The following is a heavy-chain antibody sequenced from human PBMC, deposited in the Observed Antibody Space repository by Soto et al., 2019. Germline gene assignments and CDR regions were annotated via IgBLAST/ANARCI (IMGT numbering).Heavy chain of an antibody. J-gene: IGHJ3*02. CDR1: EYTFSTYS. CDR3: ARDLYSSSWYVRAFDM. CDR2: INPTTTST. Sequence: ASVKVSCKASEYTFSTYSLHWVRQAPGQGLEWMGIINPTTTSTSDAQKFQGRVTMTRDTSTSTVYLELSSLRSEDTAAYYCARDLYSSSWYVRAFDMWGQGTMVTVSS. V-gene: IGHV1-46*03. D-gene: IGHD6-13*01.